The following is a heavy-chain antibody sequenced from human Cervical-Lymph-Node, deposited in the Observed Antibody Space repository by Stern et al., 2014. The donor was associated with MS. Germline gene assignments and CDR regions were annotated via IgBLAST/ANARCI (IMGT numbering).Heavy chain of an antibody. CDR1: GFSLSTTGMR. Sequence: LKESGPALVKPTQTLTLTCTFSGFSLSTTGMRVSWIRQPPGKALEWLARIDWDDDEFYSTSLKTRLTISKDTSKNQVVLTMTNMDPVDTATYYCARSSGWPNGYFDYWGQGTLVTVSS. D-gene: IGHD6-19*01. CDR2: IDWDDDE. J-gene: IGHJ4*02. V-gene: IGHV2-70*04. CDR3: ARSSGWPNGYFDY.